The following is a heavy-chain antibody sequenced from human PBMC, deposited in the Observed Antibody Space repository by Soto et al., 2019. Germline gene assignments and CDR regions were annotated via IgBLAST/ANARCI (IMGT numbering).Heavy chain of an antibody. Sequence: PGGSLRLSCSASGFTFSHTWINWVRQAPGKGLEWVSSISSSSSYIYYADSVKGRFTISRDNAKNSLYLQMNSLRAEDTAVYYCARDEDHDAFDIWGQGTMVTVSS. J-gene: IGHJ3*02. V-gene: IGHV3-21*01. CDR3: ARDEDHDAFDI. CDR2: ISSSSSYI. CDR1: GFTFSHTW.